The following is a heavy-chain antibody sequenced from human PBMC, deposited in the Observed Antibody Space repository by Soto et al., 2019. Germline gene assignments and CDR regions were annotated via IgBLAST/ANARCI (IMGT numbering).Heavy chain of an antibody. V-gene: IGHV1-18*01. CDR2: ISAYNGNT. CDR1: GYTFTSYG. CDR3: ARGRGTYYYDSSGYYGAAFDI. D-gene: IGHD3-22*01. J-gene: IGHJ3*02. Sequence: GASVKVSCKASGYTFTSYGISWVRQAPGQGLEWMGWISAYNGNTNYAQKLQGRVTMTTDTSTSTAYMELRSLRSDDTAVYYCARGRGTYYYDSSGYYGAAFDIWGQGTMVTVS.